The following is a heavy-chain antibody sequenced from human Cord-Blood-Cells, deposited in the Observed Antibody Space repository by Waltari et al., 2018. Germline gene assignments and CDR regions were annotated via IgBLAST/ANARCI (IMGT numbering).Heavy chain of an antibody. CDR1: GGSFSGYY. J-gene: IGHJ4*02. CDR3: ARGAEATADY. Sequence: QVQLQQWGAGLLKPSETLSLTCAVYGGSFSGYYWSWIRQPPGKGLEWIGEINHSGSTNYNPSLKSRVTISVDTSKNQFSLKLSSGTAADTAVYYCARGAEATADYWGQGTLVTVSS. CDR2: INHSGST. D-gene: IGHD5-12*01. V-gene: IGHV4-34*01.